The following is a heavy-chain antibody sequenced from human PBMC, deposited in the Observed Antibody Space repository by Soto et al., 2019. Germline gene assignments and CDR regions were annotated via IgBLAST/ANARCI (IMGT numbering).Heavy chain of an antibody. CDR3: TKQSPYSNGPYGVDY. CDR1: GFTFSNYG. V-gene: IGHV3-23*01. CDR2: ISGRGDDT. Sequence: EVQLLESGGGLVQPGGSLRLSCAASGFTFSNYGMNWVRQAPGKGLEWVSGISGRGDDTHYADSVKGRFTISRDSSKNTVNVKKTRLRAEDRAVYYCTKQSPYSNGPYGVDYWGQGTLVTVSS. J-gene: IGHJ4*02. D-gene: IGHD6-25*01.